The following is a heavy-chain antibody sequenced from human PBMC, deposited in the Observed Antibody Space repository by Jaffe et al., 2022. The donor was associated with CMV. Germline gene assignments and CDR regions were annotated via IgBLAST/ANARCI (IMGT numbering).Heavy chain of an antibody. Sequence: EEQLVQSGAEVKKPGESLKISCEGSGYSFTSYWIGWVRQMPGKGLEWMGIIYPGGSDTRYNPSFQGQVTISVDKYISTAYLQWSSLEASDTAMYYCARLVGATRGFYAMDVWGQGTTVTVSS. D-gene: IGHD1-26*01. CDR1: GYSFTSYW. CDR2: IYPGGSDT. V-gene: IGHV5-51*01. J-gene: IGHJ6*02. CDR3: ARLVGATRGFYAMDV.